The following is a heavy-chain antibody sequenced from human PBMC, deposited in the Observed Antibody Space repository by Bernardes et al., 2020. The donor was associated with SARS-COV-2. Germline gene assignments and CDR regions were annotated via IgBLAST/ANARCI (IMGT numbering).Heavy chain of an antibody. V-gene: IGHV1-69*13. D-gene: IGHD2-21*01. CDR3: ARGSVGVVAYYGMVV. CDR1: GVTFSSQA. Sequence: SVKVSCKASGVTFSSQAISWVRQAPGKGLEWMGGIIPMFDASNYAQNLQGRVTITADESTGTAYMELSSLRSEDTAVYYCARGSVGVVAYYGMVVWGRGTTVIVSS. CDR2: IIPMFDAS. J-gene: IGHJ6*02.